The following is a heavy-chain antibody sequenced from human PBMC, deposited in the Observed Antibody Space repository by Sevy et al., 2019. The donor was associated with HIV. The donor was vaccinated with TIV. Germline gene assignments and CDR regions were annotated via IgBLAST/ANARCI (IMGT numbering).Heavy chain of an antibody. D-gene: IGHD2-8*01. CDR2: IKQDGSEK. Sequence: GGSLRLSCAASGFTFSSYWMSWVRQAPGKGLEWVANIKQDGSEKYYVDSVKGRFTISRDNAKNSLYLQMNSRRAEDTAVYYGARGTRCTNGVCYDYYYYGMDVWGQGTTVTVSS. J-gene: IGHJ6*02. CDR3: ARGTRCTNGVCYDYYYYGMDV. V-gene: IGHV3-7*01. CDR1: GFTFSSYW.